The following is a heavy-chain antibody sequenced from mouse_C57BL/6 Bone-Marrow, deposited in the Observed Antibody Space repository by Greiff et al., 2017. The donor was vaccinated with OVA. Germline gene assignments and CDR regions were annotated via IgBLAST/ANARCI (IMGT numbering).Heavy chain of an antibody. V-gene: IGHV5-6*01. CDR1: GFTFSSYG. Sequence: EVKLVESGGDLVKPGGSLKLSCAASGFTFSSYGMSWVRQTPDKRLEWVATISSGGSYTYYPDSVKGRFTISRDNANTTLYLQMSSLKSEDTAMYYCARHWDYGSFFDYWGQGTTLTVSS. J-gene: IGHJ2*01. CDR2: ISSGGSYT. D-gene: IGHD1-1*01. CDR3: ARHWDYGSFFDY.